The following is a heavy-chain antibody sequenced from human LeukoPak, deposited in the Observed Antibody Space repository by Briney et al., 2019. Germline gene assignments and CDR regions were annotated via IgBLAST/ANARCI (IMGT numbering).Heavy chain of an antibody. Sequence: PGGSLRLSCAASGFTVSNNYMSWVRQAPGKGLEWVSVIYSGGSTYYADSVKGRFTISRHNSKNTLYLQMNSLRAEDTAVYYCARGDYDYVWGSYRYGFYGMDVWGQETTVTVSS. CDR1: GFTVSNNY. V-gene: IGHV3-53*04. J-gene: IGHJ6*02. CDR3: ARGDYDYVWGSYRYGFYGMDV. CDR2: IYSGGST. D-gene: IGHD3-16*02.